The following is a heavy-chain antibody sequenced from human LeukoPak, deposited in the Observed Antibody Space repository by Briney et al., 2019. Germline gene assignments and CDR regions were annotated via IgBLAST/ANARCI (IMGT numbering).Heavy chain of an antibody. CDR1: RFTFTDYY. Sequence: GGSLRPSCAASRFTFTDYYMSWIRQAPGKGLEWVAYMSGSDSAIYYADSVKGRFTISRDNTKNSLYLQMNSLRAEDTAVYYCARLGARGSPNWFDPWGQGTLVTVSS. CDR2: MSGSDSAI. CDR3: ARLGARGSPNWFDP. J-gene: IGHJ5*02. V-gene: IGHV3-11*01. D-gene: IGHD3-10*01.